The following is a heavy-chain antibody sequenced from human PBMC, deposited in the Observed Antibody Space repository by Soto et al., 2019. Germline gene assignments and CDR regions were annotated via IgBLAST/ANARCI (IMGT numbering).Heavy chain of an antibody. V-gene: IGHV4-4*07. J-gene: IGHJ4*02. Sequence: WVTLSLTCTVSGGSISSYYWSWIRQPAGKGLEWIGRIYTSGSTNYNPSLKSRVTMSVDTSKNQFSLKLSSVTAADTAVYYCAKDLVWFGEYYWGQGTLVTVSS. CDR2: IYTSGST. CDR1: GGSISSYY. D-gene: IGHD3-10*01. CDR3: AKDLVWFGEYY.